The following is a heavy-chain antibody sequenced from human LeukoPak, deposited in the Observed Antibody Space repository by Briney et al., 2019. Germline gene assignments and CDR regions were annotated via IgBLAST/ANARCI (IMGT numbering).Heavy chain of an antibody. V-gene: IGHV4-39*07. D-gene: IGHD6-13*01. J-gene: IGHJ2*01. CDR3: ARRSSIAAAGINWYFDL. CDR2: IYYIGST. CDR1: GGSISSSSYY. Sequence: SETLSLTCTVSGGSISSSSYYWGWIRQPPGKGLEWIGCIYYIGSTHYNPSLKSRVTISVDTSKNQFSLKLSSVTAADTAVYYCARRSSIAAAGINWYFDLWGRGTLVTVSS.